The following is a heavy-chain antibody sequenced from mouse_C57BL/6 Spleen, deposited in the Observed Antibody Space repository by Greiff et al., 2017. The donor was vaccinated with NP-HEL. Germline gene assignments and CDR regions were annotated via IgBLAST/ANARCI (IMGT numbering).Heavy chain of an antibody. Sequence: EVQGVESGGGLVQPGGSLKLSCAASGFTFSDYYMYWVRQTPEKRLEWVAYISNGGGSTYYPDTVKGRFTISRDNAKNTLYLQMSRLKSEDTAMYYCARHDYYGSGHVWGTGTTVTVSS. D-gene: IGHD1-1*01. CDR2: ISNGGGST. J-gene: IGHJ1*03. CDR3: ARHDYYGSGHV. V-gene: IGHV5-12*01. CDR1: GFTFSDYY.